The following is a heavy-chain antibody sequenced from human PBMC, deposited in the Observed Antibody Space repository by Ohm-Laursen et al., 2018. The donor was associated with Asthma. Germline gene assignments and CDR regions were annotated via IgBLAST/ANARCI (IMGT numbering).Heavy chain of an antibody. V-gene: IGHV1-46*01. D-gene: IGHD6-19*01. J-gene: IGHJ4*02. CDR2: INPSGGST. CDR1: GYTFTSYY. CDR3: ARPMEVYSSGWYPFDY. Sequence: SVKVSCKASGYTFTSYYMHWVRQAPGQGLEWMGIINPSGGSTSYAQKFQGRVTMTRDTSTSTVYMELSSLRSEDTAVYYCARPMEVYSSGWYPFDYWGQGTLVTVSS.